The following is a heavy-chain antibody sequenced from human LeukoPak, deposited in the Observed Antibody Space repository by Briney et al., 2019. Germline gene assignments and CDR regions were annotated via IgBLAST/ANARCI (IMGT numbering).Heavy chain of an antibody. CDR3: ATRTSSRDGYNYYSDY. J-gene: IGHJ4*02. CDR1: GGSFSGYY. D-gene: IGHD5-24*01. Sequence: SETLSLTCAVYGGSFSGYYWSWTRQPPGKGLEWIGEINHSGSTNYNPSLKSRVTISVDTSKNQFSLKLSTVTAADTAVYYCATRTSSRDGYNYYSDYWGQGTLVTVSS. CDR2: INHSGST. V-gene: IGHV4-34*01.